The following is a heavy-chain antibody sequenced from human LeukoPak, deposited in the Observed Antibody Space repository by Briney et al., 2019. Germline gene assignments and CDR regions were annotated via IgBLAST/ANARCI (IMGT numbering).Heavy chain of an antibody. V-gene: IGHV3-53*01. J-gene: IGHJ4*02. Sequence: PGGSLRLSCAASGFTVSSNYMSWVRQAPGKGLEWVSVIYSGGGTYYADSVKGRFTISRDNSKNTLYLQMNSLRAEDTAVYYCARGFWSGYYCFDYWGQGTLVTVSS. CDR2: IYSGGGT. CDR3: ARGFWSGYYCFDY. CDR1: GFTVSSNY. D-gene: IGHD3-3*01.